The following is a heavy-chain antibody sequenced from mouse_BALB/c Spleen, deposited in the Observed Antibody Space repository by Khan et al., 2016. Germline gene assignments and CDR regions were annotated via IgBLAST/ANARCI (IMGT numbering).Heavy chain of an antibody. D-gene: IGHD2-4*01. V-gene: IGHV14-3*02. CDR1: GFNINDTY. CDR3: ARSPYDDDVGFAY. J-gene: IGHJ3*01. Sequence: VQLQQSGAELVKPGASVKLSCTASGFNINDTYMHWVKQRPEQGLEWIGRIDPANGNTNYDPKFQGKATITADTSSHTAYLQLSSLTSEDTAVYYCARSPYDDDVGFAYWGQGTLGTVSA. CDR2: IDPANGNT.